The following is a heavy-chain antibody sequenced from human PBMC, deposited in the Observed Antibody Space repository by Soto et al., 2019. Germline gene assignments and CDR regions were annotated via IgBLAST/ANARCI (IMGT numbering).Heavy chain of an antibody. D-gene: IGHD4-17*01. CDR3: ARLGYDYGDYEYFQH. CDR1: GYTFTGYY. Sequence: ASVKVSCKASGYTFTGYYMHWVRQAPGQGLEWMGWINPNSGGTNYAQKFQGWVTMTRDTSISTAYMGLSRLGSDDTAVYYCARLGYDYGDYEYFQHWGQGTLVTVSS. V-gene: IGHV1-2*04. CDR2: INPNSGGT. J-gene: IGHJ1*01.